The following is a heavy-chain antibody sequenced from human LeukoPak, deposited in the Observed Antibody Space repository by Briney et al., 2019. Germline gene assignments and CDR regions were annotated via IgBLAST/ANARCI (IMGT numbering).Heavy chain of an antibody. V-gene: IGHV3-23*01. CDR3: AKLGGSVNSGYGFDY. CDR2: VSGSAGST. D-gene: IGHD5-12*01. Sequence: GGSLRLSCAASGFTFSSYAMSWVRQAPGKGLEWVSAVSGSAGSTYYADSVKGRFTISRDNSKNTLYLQMSSLRAEDTAVYYCAKLGGSVNSGYGFDYWGQGTLVTVSS. J-gene: IGHJ4*02. CDR1: GFTFSSYA.